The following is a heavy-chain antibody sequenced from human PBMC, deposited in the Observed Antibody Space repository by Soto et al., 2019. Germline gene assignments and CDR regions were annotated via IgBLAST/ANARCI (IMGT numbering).Heavy chain of an antibody. V-gene: IGHV4-59*01. D-gene: IGHD3-10*01. CDR3: ARDHNGSGSYWAPYYFDY. J-gene: IGHJ4*02. CDR2: IYYSGST. CDR1: GGSISSYY. Sequence: PSETLSLTCTVSGGSISSYYWSWIRQPPGKGLEWIGYIYYSGSTNYNPSLKSRVTISVDTSKNHFSLKLSSVTAADTAVYYCARDHNGSGSYWAPYYFDYWGQGTLVTVSS.